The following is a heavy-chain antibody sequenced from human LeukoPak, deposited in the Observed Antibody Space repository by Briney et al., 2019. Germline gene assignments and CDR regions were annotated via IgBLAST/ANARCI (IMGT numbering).Heavy chain of an antibody. V-gene: IGHV4-59*01. CDR3: ARGGGGYDFWSGYPYYFGY. Sequence: SETLSLTCTVSGGSISSYYWSWIRQPPGKGLEWIGYIYYSGSTNYNPSLKSRVTISVDTSKNQFSLKLSSVTAADTAVYYCARGGGGYDFWSGYPYYFGYWGQGTLVTVSS. D-gene: IGHD3-3*01. CDR1: GGSISSYY. CDR2: IYYSGST. J-gene: IGHJ4*02.